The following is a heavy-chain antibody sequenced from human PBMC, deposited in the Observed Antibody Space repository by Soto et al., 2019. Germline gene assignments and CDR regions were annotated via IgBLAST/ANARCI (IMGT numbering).Heavy chain of an antibody. CDR1: GGTFNSYG. Sequence: QAHLAQSGAEVKKPGSSVTVSCKASGGTFNSYGISWVRQAPGQGLDWMGVIIPLYGTVNYAQKFQGRVSKTADKSTSKAYMELNSLRSDDTAVYYCGRVRVIRGVIPSHFGLWGQGTQVTVSS. D-gene: IGHD3-10*01. V-gene: IGHV1-69*06. CDR3: GRVRVIRGVIPSHFGL. CDR2: IIPLYGTV. J-gene: IGHJ4*02.